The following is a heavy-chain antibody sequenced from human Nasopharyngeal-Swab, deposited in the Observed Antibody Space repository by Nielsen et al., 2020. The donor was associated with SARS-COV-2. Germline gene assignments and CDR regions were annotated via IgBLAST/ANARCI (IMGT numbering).Heavy chain of an antibody. CDR3: ARQGAVAGYYYYYMDV. Sequence: GESLKISCKGSGSSFTSYWIGWVRQMPGKGLEWMGIIYPGDSDTRYGPSFQGQVTISADKSISTAYLQWSSLKASDTAMYYCARQGAVAGYYYYYMDVWGKGTTVTVSS. D-gene: IGHD6-19*01. CDR1: GSSFTSYW. V-gene: IGHV5-51*01. CDR2: IYPGDSDT. J-gene: IGHJ6*03.